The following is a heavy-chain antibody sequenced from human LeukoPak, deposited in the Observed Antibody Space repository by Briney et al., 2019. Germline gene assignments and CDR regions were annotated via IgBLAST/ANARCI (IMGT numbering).Heavy chain of an antibody. CDR3: AKVDALRLAVAAVWDFDY. Sequence: PGGSLRLSCAASGFTFDDYAMHWVRHAPGKGLEWVSGISWNSGSIDYADSVKGRFTISRDNAKNSLYLQMNSLRAEDTALYYCAKVDALRLAVAAVWDFDYWGQGTLVTVSS. V-gene: IGHV3-9*01. D-gene: IGHD6-19*01. CDR1: GFTFDDYA. J-gene: IGHJ4*02. CDR2: ISWNSGSI.